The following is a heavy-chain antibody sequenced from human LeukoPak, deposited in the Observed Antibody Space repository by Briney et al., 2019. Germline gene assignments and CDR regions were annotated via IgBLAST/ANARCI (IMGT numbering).Heavy chain of an antibody. V-gene: IGHV4-61*02. D-gene: IGHD5-18*01. CDR2: IYTSGST. CDR3: ARGYSYVPDAFDI. J-gene: IGHJ3*02. CDR1: GGSISSGSYY. Sequence: SQTLSLTCTVSGGSISSGSYYWSWIRQPAGKGLEWIGRIYTSGSTNYNPSLKSRVTISVDTSKNQFSLKLGSVTAADTAVYYCARGYSYVPDAFDIWGQGTMVTVSS.